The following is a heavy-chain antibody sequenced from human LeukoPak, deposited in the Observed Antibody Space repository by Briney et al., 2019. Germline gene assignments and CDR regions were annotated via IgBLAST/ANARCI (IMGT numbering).Heavy chain of an antibody. CDR1: GFTFSNHW. CDR3: ARVRGVLGAFDI. Sequence: GGSLRLSCEASGFTFSNHWMHWVRQAPGKGLDLVANIKQDRSEKYYVDSVKGRFTISRDNAKNSLYLQMNSLRAEDTAVYYCARVRGVLGAFDIWGQGTMVTVSS. V-gene: IGHV3-7*01. CDR2: IKQDRSEK. J-gene: IGHJ3*02. D-gene: IGHD3-3*02.